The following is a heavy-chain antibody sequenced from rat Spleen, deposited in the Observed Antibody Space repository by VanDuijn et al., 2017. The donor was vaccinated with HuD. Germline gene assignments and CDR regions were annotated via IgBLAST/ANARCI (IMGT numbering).Heavy chain of an antibody. CDR2: ISTGGGST. CDR3: ARGDYGYNYYFDY. D-gene: IGHD1-9*01. J-gene: IGHJ2*01. V-gene: IGHV5-25*01. Sequence: EVQLVESGGGLVQPGRSMKLSCAASGFTFSSYYMAWVRQAPTKGLEWVASISTGGGSTYYRDSVKGRFIISRDNAKSTLYLQMDSLRSEDTATYYCARGDYGYNYYFDYWGQGVMVTVSS. CDR1: GFTFSSYY.